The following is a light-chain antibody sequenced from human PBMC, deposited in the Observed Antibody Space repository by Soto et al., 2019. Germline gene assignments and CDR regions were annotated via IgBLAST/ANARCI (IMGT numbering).Light chain of an antibody. CDR2: ATS. J-gene: IGKJ2*01. Sequence: EIVVTQSPGTLSLSPGERVTLSCRASQSLTSRHLAWYQQKPGQAPRLLIFATSGRPPKIPRRFSGSGSGTDFTLTNSRLEAEDFAVYFCQQYHTSPYTCGQGTRLEIK. V-gene: IGKV3-20*01. CDR1: QSLTSRH. CDR3: QQYHTSPYT.